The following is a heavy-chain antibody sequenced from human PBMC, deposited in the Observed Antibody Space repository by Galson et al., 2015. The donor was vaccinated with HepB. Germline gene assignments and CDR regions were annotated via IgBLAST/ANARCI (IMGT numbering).Heavy chain of an antibody. CDR1: GFTLSDSV. V-gene: IGHV3-64D*08. CDR3: VKGKGWLLPDH. J-gene: IGHJ5*02. Sequence: SLRLSCAGSGFTLSDSVMHWVRQAPGKGLEYVSAISTNGHNIQYANSVKGRFSIFRDIPKNSLYLQISSLREEDTAIYYCVKGKGWLLPDHWGQGTLVIVSS. D-gene: IGHD2-15*01. CDR2: ISTNGHNI.